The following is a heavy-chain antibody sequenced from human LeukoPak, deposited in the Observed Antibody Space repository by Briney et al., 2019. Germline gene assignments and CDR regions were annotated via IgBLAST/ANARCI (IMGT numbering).Heavy chain of an antibody. Sequence: PSETLSLTCTVSGGPISSSSYYWGWIRQPPGKGLEWIGSIYYSGSTYYNPSLKSRVTISVDTSKNQFSLKLSSVTAADTAVYYCASSGSSAIPYYFDYWGQGTLVTVSS. D-gene: IGHD2-2*01. CDR2: IYYSGST. CDR3: ASSGSSAIPYYFDY. V-gene: IGHV4-39*01. J-gene: IGHJ4*02. CDR1: GGPISSSSYY.